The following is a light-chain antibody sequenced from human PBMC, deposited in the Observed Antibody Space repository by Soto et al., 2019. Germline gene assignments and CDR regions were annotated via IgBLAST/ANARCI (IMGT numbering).Light chain of an antibody. J-gene: IGKJ1*01. Sequence: EIVLTPSPATLSLSPGERATLSCRASQSVSSYLAWYQHKPGQAPRLLIYDASDRATGIPDRFSGSGSGTDFTLTISRLEPEDFAVYYCQQYGSSPATFGQGTKVDIK. CDR2: DAS. V-gene: IGKV3-20*01. CDR3: QQYGSSPAT. CDR1: QSVSSY.